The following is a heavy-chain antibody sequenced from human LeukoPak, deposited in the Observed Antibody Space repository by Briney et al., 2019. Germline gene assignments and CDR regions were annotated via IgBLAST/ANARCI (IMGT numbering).Heavy chain of an antibody. J-gene: IGHJ4*02. CDR1: GFTFGDYA. Sequence: GGSLRLSCIASGFTFGDYAMTRVRQAPGKGLEWVGFIRSKVYGGTPEYAASVKGRFTISRDDSKGIAYLQMNSLKTEDTAVYYCTRDQTPYYWGQGTLVTVSS. V-gene: IGHV3-49*04. CDR3: TRDQTPYY. CDR2: IRSKVYGGTP.